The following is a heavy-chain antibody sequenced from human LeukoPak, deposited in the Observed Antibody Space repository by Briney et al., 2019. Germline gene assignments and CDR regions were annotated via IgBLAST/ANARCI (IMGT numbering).Heavy chain of an antibody. CDR3: ARHPRYSGNYYVSYLGLDNYFDF. CDR1: GGSYTSDIYY. J-gene: IGHJ4*02. CDR2: ISYGGSS. D-gene: IGHD1-26*01. V-gene: IGHV4-39*01. Sequence: SETLSLTCTVSGGSYTSDIYYWGWIRQPPGTGLEWIGSISYGGSSYYNPSLKSRVTISVDASKNRFSLKLTSVTAADTAVYYCARHPRYSGNYYVSYLGLDNYFDFWGRGTLLTVSS.